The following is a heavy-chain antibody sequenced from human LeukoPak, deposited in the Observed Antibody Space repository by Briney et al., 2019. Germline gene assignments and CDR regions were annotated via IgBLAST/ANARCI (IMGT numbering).Heavy chain of an antibody. V-gene: IGHV1-69*13. CDR2: IVPILGTA. J-gene: IGHJ4*02. D-gene: IGHD5-18*01. CDR3: ARSQGYSYGSSY. CDR1: GGSFGRYA. Sequence: SVKVSCKAPGGSFGRYAVSWVRQAPGQGLEWMGGIVPILGTANYAQKFQGRATITADDSTGTAYMELTSLRSADTAVYYCARSQGYSYGSSYWGQGTLVTVSS.